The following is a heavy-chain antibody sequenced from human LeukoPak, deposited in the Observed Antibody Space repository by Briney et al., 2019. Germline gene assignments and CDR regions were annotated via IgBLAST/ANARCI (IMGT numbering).Heavy chain of an antibody. Sequence: GGSLRLSCAASGFTFSDSGMHWVRQAPGKGLEWVSFIARNGNYAYYAASVKGRFSISRDNARNSVFLQMNTLRTDDTALYYCARDLSEGDAFWGPGTLVTVSS. J-gene: IGHJ4*02. CDR1: GFTFSDSG. V-gene: IGHV3-21*01. CDR3: ARDLSEGDAF. CDR2: IARNGNYA. D-gene: IGHD2-21*02.